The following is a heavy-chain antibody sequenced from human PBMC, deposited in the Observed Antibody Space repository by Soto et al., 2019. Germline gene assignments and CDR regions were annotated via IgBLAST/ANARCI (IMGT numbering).Heavy chain of an antibody. CDR1: GGTFSSYA. J-gene: IGHJ5*02. V-gene: IGHV1-69*01. CDR3: ARDRRDFWGGYQNNWFDP. D-gene: IGHD3-3*01. Sequence: QVQLVQSGAEVKKPGSSVKVSCKASGGTFSSYAISWVRQAPGQGLEWMGGIIPIFGTANYAQKFQGRVTITADESTSTAYMELSSLRSEDTAVYYCARDRRDFWGGYQNNWFDPWGQGTLVTVSS. CDR2: IIPIFGTA.